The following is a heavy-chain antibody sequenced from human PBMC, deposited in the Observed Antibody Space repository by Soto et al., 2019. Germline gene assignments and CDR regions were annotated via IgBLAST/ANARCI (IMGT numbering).Heavy chain of an antibody. CDR1: GFTFSTYS. J-gene: IGHJ6*02. CDR2: IHTIRSII. V-gene: IGHV3-48*02. Sequence: PGGSLRLSCAASGFTFSTYSMNWVRQSPGKGLEWISYIHTIRSIISYADSVKGRFTISSDIAKNSLYLQMNSLKDEDTAVYYCASEYSSGWPICYFYGMDVWGQGTTVTVS. D-gene: IGHD6-19*01. CDR3: ASEYSSGWPICYFYGMDV.